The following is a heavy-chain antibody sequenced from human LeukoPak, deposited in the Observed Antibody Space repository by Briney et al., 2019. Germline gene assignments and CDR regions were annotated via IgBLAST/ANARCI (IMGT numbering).Heavy chain of an antibody. CDR3: AREIVGAATALDL. CDR1: GFTVSSNY. Sequence: PGGSLRLSCAASGFTVSSNYMTWVRQAPGQGLEWVSVIYFGGTTYYADSVKGRFTISRDNSKNTVYLQMNSLRVEDRAVYYCAREIVGAATALDLWGQGTLVTVSS. D-gene: IGHD1-26*01. V-gene: IGHV3-53*01. CDR2: IYFGGTT. J-gene: IGHJ5*02.